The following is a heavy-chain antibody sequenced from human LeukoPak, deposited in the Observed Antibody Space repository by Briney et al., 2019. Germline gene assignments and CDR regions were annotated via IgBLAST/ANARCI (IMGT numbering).Heavy chain of an antibody. Sequence: GRSLRLSCAASGFTFSSHAMHWVRQAPGKGLEWVAVISYDGSNKYYADSVKGRFTISRDNSKNTLYLQMNSLRAEDTAVYYCARETTVTPETRRFDYWGQGTLVTVSS. CDR3: ARETTVTPETRRFDY. J-gene: IGHJ4*02. CDR1: GFTFSSHA. D-gene: IGHD4-17*01. V-gene: IGHV3-30*03. CDR2: ISYDGSNK.